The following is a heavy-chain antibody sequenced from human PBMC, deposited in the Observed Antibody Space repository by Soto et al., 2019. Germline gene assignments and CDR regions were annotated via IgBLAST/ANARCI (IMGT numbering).Heavy chain of an antibody. D-gene: IGHD3-22*01. J-gene: IGHJ5*02. CDR1: GFTFSAYN. CDR2: ISSSSSSI. Sequence: LRLSCAASGFTFSAYNMNWVRQAPGKGLEWVSSISSSSSSIYYADSVKGRFTISRDNAKTSLYLQMNSLRAEDTAVYYCARADYYDSSAYYFSGWFDPWGQGTLVTVSS. CDR3: ARADYYDSSAYYFSGWFDP. V-gene: IGHV3-21*01.